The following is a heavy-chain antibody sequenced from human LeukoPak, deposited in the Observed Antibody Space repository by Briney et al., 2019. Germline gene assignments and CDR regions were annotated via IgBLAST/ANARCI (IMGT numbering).Heavy chain of an antibody. CDR1: EFTFSTYA. CDR3: ASQTGTTPR. Sequence: TGGSLRLSCAASEFTFSTYAMHWVRQAPGKGLEWVAVISHDGSNKYYADSVKGRFSISRDNSKNTLYLQMNSLRVEDTAVYYCASQTGTTPRWGQGTLVTVSS. J-gene: IGHJ4*02. CDR2: ISHDGSNK. D-gene: IGHD1-7*01. V-gene: IGHV3-30*04.